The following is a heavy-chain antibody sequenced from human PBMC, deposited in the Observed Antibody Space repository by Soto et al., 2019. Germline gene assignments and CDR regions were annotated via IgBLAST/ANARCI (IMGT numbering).Heavy chain of an antibody. CDR2: IYYSGST. D-gene: IGHD2-8*02. V-gene: IGHV4-59*01. CDR3: ARLVVWVMRRRPPSSSRMPV. J-gene: IGHJ6*02. CDR1: GGCSSSDE. Sequence: WGTLALSCAVSGGCSSSDEWSWIRQRPGKGLEWIGYIYYSGSTNYNPSLKSRVTISVDTSKNQFSLKLSSVTAADTAVYYCARLVVWVMRRRPPSSSRMPVWAHGPTVTVSS.